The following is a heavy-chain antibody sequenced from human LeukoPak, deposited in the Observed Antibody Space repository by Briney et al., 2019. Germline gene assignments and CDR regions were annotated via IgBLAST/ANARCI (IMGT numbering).Heavy chain of an antibody. D-gene: IGHD2-2*01. CDR2: INPNSGGT. Sequence: ASVKVSCKASGYTFTGYYMHWVRQAPGQGLEWMGWINPNSGGTNYAQKFQGRVTMTRDTPISTAYMELSRLRSDDTAVYYCASSLVVVPAADAFDIWGQGTMVTVSS. CDR1: GYTFTGYY. J-gene: IGHJ3*02. V-gene: IGHV1-2*02. CDR3: ASSLVVVPAADAFDI.